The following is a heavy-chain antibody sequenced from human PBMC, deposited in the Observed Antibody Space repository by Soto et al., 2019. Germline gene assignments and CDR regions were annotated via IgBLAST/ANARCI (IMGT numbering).Heavy chain of an antibody. CDR1: GYSFTSYW. J-gene: IGHJ6*02. V-gene: IGHV5-10-1*03. D-gene: IGHD6-6*01. CDR3: ARRKVAARPPYYGMDL. CDR2: IDPSDSYT. Sequence: EVQLVQSGAEVKKPGESLRISCKGSGYSFTSYWISWVRQMPGKGLEWMGRIDPSDSYTNYSPSFQGHVTISADKSISTAYLQWSSRKASDTAMYYCARRKVAARPPYYGMDLWGQGTTVTVSS.